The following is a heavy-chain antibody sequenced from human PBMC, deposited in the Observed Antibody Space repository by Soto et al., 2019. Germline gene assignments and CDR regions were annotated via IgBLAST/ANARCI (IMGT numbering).Heavy chain of an antibody. CDR3: ARHGGSYSFDY. D-gene: IGHD1-26*01. J-gene: IGHJ4*02. V-gene: IGHV4-59*08. Sequence: QVQLQESGPGLVKPSETLSLTCTVTGASTSSYYWSWLRQPPGKGLEWIGYNSYSGSTDYNPPLKSRVTISVDTSKNQFSLKLSSATAADTAVYYCARHGGSYSFDYWGQGTLVTVSS. CDR1: GASTSSYY. CDR2: NSYSGST.